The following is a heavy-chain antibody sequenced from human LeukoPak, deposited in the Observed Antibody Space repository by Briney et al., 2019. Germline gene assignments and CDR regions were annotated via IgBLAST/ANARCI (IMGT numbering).Heavy chain of an antibody. CDR1: GFTFSSYA. D-gene: IGHD6-13*01. CDR3: AKDFDPLAAAAPMDV. V-gene: IGHV3-23*01. CDR2: ISGSGGST. Sequence: SGGSLRLSCAASGFTFSSYAMSWVRQAPGKGLEWVSAISGSGGSTYYADSVKGRFTISRDNSKNTLYLQMNSLRAEDTAVYYCAKDFDPLAAAAPMDVWGKGTTVTISS. J-gene: IGHJ6*03.